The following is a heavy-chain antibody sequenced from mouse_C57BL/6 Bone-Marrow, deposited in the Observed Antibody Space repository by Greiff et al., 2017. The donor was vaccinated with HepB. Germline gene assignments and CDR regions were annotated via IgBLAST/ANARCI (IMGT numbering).Heavy chain of an antibody. CDR3: AKHRSPHDYDEVAMDY. V-gene: IGHV2-9*01. D-gene: IGHD2-4*01. CDR2: IWGGGST. CDR1: GFSLTSYG. J-gene: IGHJ4*01. Sequence: VKLVESGPGLVAPSQSLSITCTVSGFSLTSYGVDWVRQPPGKGLEWLGVIWGGGSTNYNSALMSRLSISKDNYKSQVLLKMNSLQTDDTAMYYCAKHRSPHDYDEVAMDYWGQGTSVTVSS.